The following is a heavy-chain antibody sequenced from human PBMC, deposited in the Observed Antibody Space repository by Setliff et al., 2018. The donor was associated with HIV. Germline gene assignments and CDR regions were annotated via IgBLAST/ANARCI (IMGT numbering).Heavy chain of an antibody. CDR2: MNPNTGVS. CDR3: ARAGGLRMDRGVVSDY. CDR1: GHTFTNVD. D-gene: IGHD3-10*01. V-gene: IGHV1-8*01. Sequence: GASVKVSCKASGHTFTNVDIHWLRRATGQGLEWMGWMNPNTGVSGYAQKFQGRLTMTRNTSISTAYMELSGLISEDAAVYYCARAGGLRMDRGVVSDYWGQGTLVTVSS. J-gene: IGHJ4*02.